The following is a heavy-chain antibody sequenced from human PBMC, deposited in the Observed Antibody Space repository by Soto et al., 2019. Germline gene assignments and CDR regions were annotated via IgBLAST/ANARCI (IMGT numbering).Heavy chain of an antibody. CDR3: AREGGSGLDAFDI. D-gene: IGHD6-19*01. CDR2: ISYDGSNK. CDR1: GFTFSSYA. Sequence: HPGGSLRLSCAASGFTFSSYAMHWVRQAPGKGLEWVAVISYDGSNKYYADSVKGRFTISRDNSKNTLYLQMNSLRAEDTAVYYCAREGGSGLDAFDIWGQGTMVTVSS. J-gene: IGHJ3*02. V-gene: IGHV3-30-3*01.